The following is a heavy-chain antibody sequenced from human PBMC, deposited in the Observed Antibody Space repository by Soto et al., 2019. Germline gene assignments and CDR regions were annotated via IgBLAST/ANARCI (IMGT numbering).Heavy chain of an antibody. CDR1: GFTFSNAW. J-gene: IGHJ4*02. V-gene: IGHV3-15*01. CDR2: IKSKTDGGTT. D-gene: IGHD3-16*01. CDR3: TTDFLSSYDFDY. Sequence: GGSLRLSCAASGFTFSNAWMSWVRQAPGKGLEWVGRIKSKTDGGTTDYAAPVKGRFTISRDDSKNTLYLQMNSLKTEDTAVYYCTTDFLSSYDFDYWGQGTLVTVSS.